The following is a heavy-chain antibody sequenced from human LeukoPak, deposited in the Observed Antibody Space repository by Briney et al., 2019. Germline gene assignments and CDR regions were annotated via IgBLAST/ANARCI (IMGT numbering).Heavy chain of an antibody. CDR3: ARGLYDSSGFDY. V-gene: IGHV4-34*01. J-gene: IGHJ4*02. D-gene: IGHD3-22*01. CDR2: INHSGST. Sequence: WIGEINHSGSTNYNPSLKSRVTISVDTSKNQFSLKLSSVTAADTAVYYCARGLYDSSGFDYWGQGTLVTVSS.